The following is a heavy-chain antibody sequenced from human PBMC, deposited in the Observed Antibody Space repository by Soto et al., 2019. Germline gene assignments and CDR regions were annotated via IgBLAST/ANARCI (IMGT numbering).Heavy chain of an antibody. CDR2: IYYSGST. J-gene: IGHJ4*02. V-gene: IGHV4-31*03. CDR3: ARRTGAALDY. CDR1: GGSISSGGYY. Sequence: PSETLSLTCTVSGGSISSGGYYWSWIRQHPGKGLEWIGYIYYSGSTYYDPSLKSRVTISVDTSKNQFSLKLSSVTAADTAVYYCARRTGAALDYWAQGTLVTVSS. D-gene: IGHD1-26*01.